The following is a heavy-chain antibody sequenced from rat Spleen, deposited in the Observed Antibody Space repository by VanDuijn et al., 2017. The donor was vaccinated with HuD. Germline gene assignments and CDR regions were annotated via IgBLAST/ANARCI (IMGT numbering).Heavy chain of an antibody. V-gene: IGHV5S23*01. J-gene: IGHJ1*01. CDR2: ISTGGGNT. CDR3: ARHKAGTYWYFDF. CDR1: GFTYSNYV. D-gene: IGHD4-2*01. Sequence: EVQLVESGGGLVQPGRSLKLSCAASGFTYSNYVMAWVRQAPTKGLEWVASISTGGGNTYYRDSVKGRFTISRDNAKSTLYLQMDSLRSEDTATYYCARHKAGTYWYFDFWGPGTMVTVSS.